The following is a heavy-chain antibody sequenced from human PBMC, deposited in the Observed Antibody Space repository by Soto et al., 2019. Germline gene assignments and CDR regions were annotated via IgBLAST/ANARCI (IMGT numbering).Heavy chain of an antibody. J-gene: IGHJ4*02. V-gene: IGHV1-69*05. CDR3: ARGRYGDY. CDR2: IIPIFPTP. Sequence: QVQLVQSGAEVKKPGSSVTVSCKASGGTFGNSAISWVRQAPGQGLEWMGGIIPIFPTPDYAQKLQGRVIVTRDTSTSTAYMELRSLRSDDTAVYYCARGRYGDYWGQGALVTVSS. CDR1: GGTFGNSA. D-gene: IGHD1-1*01.